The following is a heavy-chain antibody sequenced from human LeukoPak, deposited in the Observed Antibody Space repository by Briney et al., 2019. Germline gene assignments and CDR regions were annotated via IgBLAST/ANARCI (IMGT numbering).Heavy chain of an antibody. D-gene: IGHD2-2*01. CDR3: ARGRTGAAALDF. CDR2: STHSGST. CDR1: GGSFSGHY. J-gene: IGHJ4*02. V-gene: IGHV4-34*01. Sequence: PSETLSLTCAVYGGSFSGHYWTRIRQPPGKGLEWIGESTHSGSTNYNPSLKSRVTISVDTPKSQFSLELTSVTAADTAVYHCARGRTGAAALDFWGPGTLVTVSS.